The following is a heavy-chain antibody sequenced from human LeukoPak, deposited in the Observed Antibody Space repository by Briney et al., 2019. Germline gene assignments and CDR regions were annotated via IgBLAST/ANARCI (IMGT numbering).Heavy chain of an antibody. V-gene: IGHV3-48*04. Sequence: PGGSLRLSCAASGFTFSSYSMNWVRQAPGKGLEWVSYISSSSSTIYYADSVKGRFTISRDNAKNSLYLQMNSLRAEDTAVYYCARSAELRYFDWLFPSGMDVWGQGTTVTVSS. CDR3: ARSAELRYFDWLFPSGMDV. D-gene: IGHD3-9*01. J-gene: IGHJ6*02. CDR2: ISSSSSTI. CDR1: GFTFSSYS.